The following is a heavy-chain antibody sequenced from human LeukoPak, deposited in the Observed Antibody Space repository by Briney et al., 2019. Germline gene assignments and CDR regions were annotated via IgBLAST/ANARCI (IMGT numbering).Heavy chain of an antibody. D-gene: IGHD3-16*01. CDR3: ARGGGLDV. V-gene: IGHV3-7*03. Sequence: GGSLRLSCAAYGFTFSSYWMNWARQAPGKGLEWVASINHNGNVNYYVDSVKGRFTISRDNAKNSLYLQMSYLRAEDTAVYFCARGGGLDVWGQGATVTVSS. CDR1: GFTFSSYW. J-gene: IGHJ6*02. CDR2: INHNGNVN.